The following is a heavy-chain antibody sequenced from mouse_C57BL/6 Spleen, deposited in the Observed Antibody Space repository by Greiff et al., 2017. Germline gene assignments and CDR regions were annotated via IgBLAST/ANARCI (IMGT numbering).Heavy chain of an antibody. CDR1: GYAFSSSW. D-gene: IGHD2-4*01. CDR3: ASYDSLFDY. CDR2: IYPGDGDT. V-gene: IGHV1-82*01. Sequence: QVQLQQSGPELVKPGASVKISCKASGYAFSSSWMNWVKQRPGKGLGWIGRIYPGDGDTNYNGKFKGKATLTADKSSSTAYMQLSSLTSEDSAVYFCASYDSLFDYWGQGTTLTVSS. J-gene: IGHJ2*01.